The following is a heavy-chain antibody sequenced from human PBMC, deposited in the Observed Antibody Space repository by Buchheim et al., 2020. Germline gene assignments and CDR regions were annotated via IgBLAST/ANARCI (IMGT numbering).Heavy chain of an antibody. CDR3: ARDGNVGYYYYMDV. CDR1: GYTFTSHY. Sequence: QVQLVQSGAEMKKPGASVKVSCKASGYTFTSHYIHWVRQAPGHGLEWMGIISPSGGATNYAQKFQGRVTMTRDTSTSTVYMELSSLRSEDTALYYCARDGNVGYYYYMDVWGKGTT. CDR2: ISPSGGAT. V-gene: IGHV1-46*01. D-gene: IGHD1-14*01. J-gene: IGHJ6*03.